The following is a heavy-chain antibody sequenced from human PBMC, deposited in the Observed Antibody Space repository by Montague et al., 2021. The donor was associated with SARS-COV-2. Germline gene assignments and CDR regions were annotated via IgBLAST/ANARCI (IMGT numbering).Heavy chain of an antibody. D-gene: IGHD3-22*01. Sequence: SETRSFTCTVSGGSISSYYWSWIRQPPGKGLEWIGYIYYSGSTNYNPSLKSRVTISVDTSKNQFSLKLSSVTAADTAVYYCARIWYSSGYQGIYYFDYWGQGTLVTVSS. CDR1: GGSISSYY. CDR2: IYYSGST. CDR3: ARIWYSSGYQGIYYFDY. V-gene: IGHV4-59*01. J-gene: IGHJ4*02.